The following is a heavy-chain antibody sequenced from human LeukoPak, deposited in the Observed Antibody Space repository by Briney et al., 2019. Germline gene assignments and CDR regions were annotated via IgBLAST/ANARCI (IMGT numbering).Heavy chain of an antibody. D-gene: IGHD3-22*01. CDR2: ISGSGGST. CDR3: AKTIRITMIVVVKGAFDI. V-gene: IGHV3-23*01. Sequence: VRQAPGKGLGWVSAISGSGGSTYYADSVKGRFTISRDNSKNTLYLQMNSLRAEDTAVYYCAKTIRITMIVVVKGAFDIWGQGTMATVSS. J-gene: IGHJ3*02.